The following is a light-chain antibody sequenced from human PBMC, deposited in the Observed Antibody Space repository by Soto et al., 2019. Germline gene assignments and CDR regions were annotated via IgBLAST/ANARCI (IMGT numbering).Light chain of an antibody. CDR2: DVS. Sequence: QSALTQPASVSGSPGQSITISCTGTSSDVGGYNSVSWYQQHPGKAPKLMIYDVSNRPSGVSNRFSGCKSGNTASLTISGLQAEDEADYYCRSYISSSTYVFGTGTKLTVL. CDR1: SSDVGGYNS. V-gene: IGLV2-14*01. CDR3: RSYISSSTYV. J-gene: IGLJ1*01.